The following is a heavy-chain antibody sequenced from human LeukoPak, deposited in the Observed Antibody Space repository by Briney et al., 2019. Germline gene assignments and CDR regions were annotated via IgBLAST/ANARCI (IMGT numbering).Heavy chain of an antibody. CDR2: IKQDGSEK. V-gene: IGHV3-7*01. CDR3: ARDIGLRKAAPPGWFDP. D-gene: IGHD6-6*01. Sequence: GGSLRLSCAASGFTFSSYWMSWVRQAPGKGLEWVASIKQDGSEKYCVDSVKGRFTISRDNANNSLYLPMNSLRADDTAVYYCARDIGLRKAAPPGWFDPWGQGALVTVSS. CDR1: GFTFSSYW. J-gene: IGHJ5*02.